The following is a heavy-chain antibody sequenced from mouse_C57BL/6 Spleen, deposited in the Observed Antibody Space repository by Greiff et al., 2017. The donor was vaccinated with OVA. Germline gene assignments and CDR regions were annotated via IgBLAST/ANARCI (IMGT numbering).Heavy chain of an antibody. CDR1: GFTFSDYG. J-gene: IGHJ2*01. CDR2: ISSGSSTI. CDR3: ARPLAPGGYFDY. V-gene: IGHV5-17*01. Sequence: EVKVVESGGGLVKPGGSLKLSCAASGFTFSDYGMHWVRQAPEKGLEWVAYISSGSSTIYYADTVKGRFTISRDNAKNTLFLQMTSLRSEDTAMYYCARPLAPGGYFDYWGQGTTLTVSS.